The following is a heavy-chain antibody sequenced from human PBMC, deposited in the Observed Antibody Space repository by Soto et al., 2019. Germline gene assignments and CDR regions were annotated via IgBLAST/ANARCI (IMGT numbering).Heavy chain of an antibody. Sequence: QITLKESGPTLVKPTQTLTLSCTFSGFSLSTSGVGVGWIRQPPGKALEWLALIYWDEDKRYSPSLKSRLTITKDTSKNQLVLTMTNMDPVDTATYYCAHSSIAVASLNWFDPWGQGTLVTVSS. CDR1: GFSLSTSGVG. J-gene: IGHJ5*02. CDR2: IYWDEDK. CDR3: AHSSIAVASLNWFDP. D-gene: IGHD6-19*01. V-gene: IGHV2-5*02.